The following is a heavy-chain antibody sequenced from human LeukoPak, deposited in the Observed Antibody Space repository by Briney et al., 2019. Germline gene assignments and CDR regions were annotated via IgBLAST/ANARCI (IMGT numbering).Heavy chain of an antibody. CDR1: GFTFSSYG. V-gene: IGHV3-30*02. D-gene: IGHD7-27*01. CDR3: AKALSTGDPYYFDY. Sequence: GGSLRLSCAASGFTFSSYGMHWVRQAPGKGLEWVAVIWYDGSNKYYADSVKGRFTISRDNSKNTLYLQMNSLRAEDTALYYCAKALSTGDPYYFDYWGQGTLVTVSS. CDR2: IWYDGSNK. J-gene: IGHJ4*02.